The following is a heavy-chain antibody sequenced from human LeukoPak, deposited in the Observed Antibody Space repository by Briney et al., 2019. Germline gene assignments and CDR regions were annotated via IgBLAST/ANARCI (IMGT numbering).Heavy chain of an antibody. Sequence: GGSLRLSCAASGFTFSSCAMSWVRQAPGKGLEWVSGISGSGDSTYYADSVKGRFTISRDNSKNTLYLQMNSLRAEVTAVYYCAKDRRYDSSGYYSYWGQGTLVTVSS. J-gene: IGHJ4*02. CDR3: AKDRRYDSSGYYSY. CDR2: ISGSGDST. D-gene: IGHD3-22*01. CDR1: GFTFSSCA. V-gene: IGHV3-23*01.